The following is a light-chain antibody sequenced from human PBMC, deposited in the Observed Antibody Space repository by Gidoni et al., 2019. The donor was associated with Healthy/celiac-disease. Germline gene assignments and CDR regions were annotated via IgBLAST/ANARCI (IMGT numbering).Light chain of an antibody. CDR3: QQSYSTVWT. Sequence: DIQMTQSPSSLSASLGDRVTITCRASQSISSYLNWYQQKPGKAPKILIYAASSLQSGVPSRFSGSGSGTDFTLTISSLQPEDFATYYCQQSYSTVWTFGQGTKVEIK. J-gene: IGKJ1*01. V-gene: IGKV1-39*01. CDR1: QSISSY. CDR2: AAS.